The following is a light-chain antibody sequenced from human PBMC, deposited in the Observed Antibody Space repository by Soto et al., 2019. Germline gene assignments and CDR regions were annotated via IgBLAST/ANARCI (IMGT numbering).Light chain of an antibody. V-gene: IGKV3-11*01. CDR2: DAS. J-gene: IGKJ4*01. CDR3: RQRSNWPPS. Sequence: EIVLTQSPATLSLSPGERATLSCRASQSVSSYLAWYQQKPGQAPRLLIYDASNRATGIPARFSGSGSGTDFTLTISSLEPEDFAVYYCRQRSNWPPSLGGGTKVEIK. CDR1: QSVSSY.